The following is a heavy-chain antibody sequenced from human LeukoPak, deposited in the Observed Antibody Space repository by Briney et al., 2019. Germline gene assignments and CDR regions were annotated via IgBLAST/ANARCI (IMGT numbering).Heavy chain of an antibody. J-gene: IGHJ5*02. D-gene: IGHD4-11*01. Sequence: SETLSLTCNVSGYSISSGYYWGWIRQPPGKGLEWIGNIYHSGSTCYNPSLKSRVTMSVDTSKNQFSLKLSSVTAADTAVYYCARDSYSNWFDPWGQGTLVTVSS. V-gene: IGHV4-38-2*02. CDR2: IYHSGST. CDR1: GYSISSGYY. CDR3: ARDSYSNWFDP.